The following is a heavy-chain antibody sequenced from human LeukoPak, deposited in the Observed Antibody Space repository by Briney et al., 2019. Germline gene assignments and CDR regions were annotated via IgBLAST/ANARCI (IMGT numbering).Heavy chain of an antibody. CDR3: AKAYSSSGYPNFDY. D-gene: IGHD6-13*01. V-gene: IGHV3-30*18. J-gene: IGHJ4*02. CDR2: ISYDGSNK. CDR1: GFTFSSYG. Sequence: GPLRLSCAASGFTFSSYGMHWVRQPPGKGLEWVAVISYDGSNKYYADSVKGRFTISRDRSKNTLYLQMNSLRAEDTAVYYCAKAYSSSGYPNFDYWGEGTLVTVSS.